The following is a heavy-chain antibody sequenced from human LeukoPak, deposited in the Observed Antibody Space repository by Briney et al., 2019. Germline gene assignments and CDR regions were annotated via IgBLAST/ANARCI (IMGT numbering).Heavy chain of an antibody. Sequence: GGSLRLSCAASGFTFSDYYMSWIRQAPGKGLEWVSYISSSGSTIYYADSVKGRFTISRDNAKNSLYLQMNSLRAEDTAVYYCARTLGYCSSTSCYKGYFDYWGQGTLVTVSS. CDR2: ISSSGSTI. J-gene: IGHJ4*02. D-gene: IGHD2-2*02. V-gene: IGHV3-11*01. CDR1: GFTFSDYY. CDR3: ARTLGYCSSTSCYKGYFDY.